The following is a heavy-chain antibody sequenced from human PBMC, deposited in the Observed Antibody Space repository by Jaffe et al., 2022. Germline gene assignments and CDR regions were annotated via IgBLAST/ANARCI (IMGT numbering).Heavy chain of an antibody. V-gene: IGHV7-4-1*02. CDR2: INTKTGNP. Sequence: QVQLVQSGSELKKPGASVKVSCKASGYMFTKYAMNWVRQAPGQGLEWMGWINTKTGNPTYGQGFTGRFVFSLDTSVSTAYLQISSLKAEDTAVYYCARDPSDSCGYNWGGGCYYYMDVWGKGTTVTVSS. J-gene: IGHJ6*03. CDR3: ARDPSDSCGYNWGGGCYYYMDV. D-gene: IGHD3-22*01. CDR1: GYMFTKYA.